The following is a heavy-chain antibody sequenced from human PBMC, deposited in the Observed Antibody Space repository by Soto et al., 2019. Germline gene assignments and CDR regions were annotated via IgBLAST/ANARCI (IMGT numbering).Heavy chain of an antibody. CDR1: GDSVSSNSAA. Sequence: SQTLSLTCVISGDSVSSNSAAWNWIRQSPSRGLEWLGRTYYRSKWYNDYAVSVKSRITINPDTSKNQFSLQLNSVTPEDTAVYYCAREVVVVVAATHLSWFDPWGQGTLVTVSS. CDR2: TYYRSKWYN. D-gene: IGHD2-15*01. J-gene: IGHJ5*02. CDR3: AREVVVVVAATHLSWFDP. V-gene: IGHV6-1*01.